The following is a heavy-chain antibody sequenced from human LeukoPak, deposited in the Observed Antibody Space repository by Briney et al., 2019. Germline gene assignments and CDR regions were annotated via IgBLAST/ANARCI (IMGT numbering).Heavy chain of an antibody. CDR1: GGSFSGYY. CDR3: ARARPLAAAGTTGGEIDY. D-gene: IGHD6-13*01. Sequence: SETLSLTCAVYGGSFSGYYWSWIRQPPGKGLEWIREINHSGSTNYNPSLKSRVTISVDTSKNQFSLKLSSVTAADTAVYYCARARPLAAAGTTGGEIDYWGQGTLVTVSS. J-gene: IGHJ4*02. V-gene: IGHV4-34*01. CDR2: INHSGST.